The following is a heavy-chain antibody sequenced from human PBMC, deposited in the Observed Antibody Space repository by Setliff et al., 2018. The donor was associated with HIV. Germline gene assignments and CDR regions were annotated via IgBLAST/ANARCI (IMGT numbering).Heavy chain of an antibody. V-gene: IGHV1-3*03. Sequence: ASVKVFCKASGYTFTSYAMHWVRQAPGQRLEWVGWINTGNGDTKYSQDFQGRVTISRDTSASTAHMELSSLRSEDMAVYYCARSQINLVRGVVHYFDYWGQGTLVTVSS. J-gene: IGHJ4*02. CDR2: INTGNGDT. CDR3: ARSQINLVRGVVHYFDY. D-gene: IGHD3-10*01. CDR1: GYTFTSYA.